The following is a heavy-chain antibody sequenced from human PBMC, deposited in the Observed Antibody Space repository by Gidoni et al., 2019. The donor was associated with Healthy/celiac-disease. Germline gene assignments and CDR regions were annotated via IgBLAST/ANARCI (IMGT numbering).Heavy chain of an antibody. CDR2: ISYDGSNK. V-gene: IGHV3-30*18. J-gene: IGHJ4*02. Sequence: QVQLVESGGGVVQPGRSLRLSCAASGFTFSSSRMHWVRQAPGKGLEWVAVISYDGSNKYYADSVKGRFTISRDNSTNTLYLQMNSLRAEDTAVYYCAKSLSYCSGGSCYSGFDYWGQGTLVTVSS. D-gene: IGHD2-15*01. CDR3: AKSLSYCSGGSCYSGFDY. CDR1: GFTFSSSR.